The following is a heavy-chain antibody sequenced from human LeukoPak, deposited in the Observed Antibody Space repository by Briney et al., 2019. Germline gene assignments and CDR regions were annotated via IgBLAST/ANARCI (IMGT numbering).Heavy chain of an antibody. CDR2: ISSSGSTI. Sequence: GGSLRLSCAASGFTFSSYEMNWVRQAPGKGLEWVSYISSSGSTIYYADSVKGRFTISRDNAKNSLYLQMNSLKASDTAIYYCARHNLGDSSSWYFDYWGQGTLVTVSS. J-gene: IGHJ4*02. V-gene: IGHV3-48*03. D-gene: IGHD6-13*01. CDR3: ARHNLGDSSSWYFDY. CDR1: GFTFSSYE.